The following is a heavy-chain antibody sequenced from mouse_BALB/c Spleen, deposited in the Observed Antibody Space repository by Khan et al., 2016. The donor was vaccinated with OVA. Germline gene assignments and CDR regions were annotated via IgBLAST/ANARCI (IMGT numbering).Heavy chain of an antibody. D-gene: IGHD1-2*01. Sequence: QVQLQQSGPELARPGASVKLSCKASGYTFTDYDINWVKQRTGQGLEWIGGISPGSGDTYYNERFKGKATLTADKSSSTAYMQISSLTSEAAAVYFCARGISFGFTFAYWGQGTLVTVSA. CDR2: ISPGSGDT. CDR1: GYTFTDYD. V-gene: IGHV1-77*01. CDR3: ARGISFGFTFAY. J-gene: IGHJ3*01.